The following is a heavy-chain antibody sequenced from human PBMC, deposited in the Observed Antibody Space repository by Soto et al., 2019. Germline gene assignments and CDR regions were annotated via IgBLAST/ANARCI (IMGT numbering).Heavy chain of an antibody. J-gene: IGHJ4*02. V-gene: IGHV1-2*02. CDR3: ASGDTAMSYYFDY. CDR1: GYTFTGYY. Sequence: QVQLVQSGAEVKKPGASVKASCKASGYTFTGYYMHWVRQAPGQGLEWMGWINPNSGGTNYAQKFKGRVTMTRDTCISTAYMELSRLRSAATAVYYCASGDTAMSYYFDYWGQGTLVTVSS. D-gene: IGHD5-18*01. CDR2: INPNSGGT.